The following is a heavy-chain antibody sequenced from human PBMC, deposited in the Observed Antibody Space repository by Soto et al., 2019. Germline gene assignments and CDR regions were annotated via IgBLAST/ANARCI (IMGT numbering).Heavy chain of an antibody. CDR3: AKDAGIAVAGTFYYYGMDV. V-gene: IGHV3-43*01. J-gene: IGHJ6*02. CDR2: ISWDGGST. D-gene: IGHD6-19*01. Sequence: GGSLRLSCAASGFTFDDYTMHWVRQAPGKGLEWVSLISWDGGSTYYADSVKGRFTISRDNSKNSLYLQMNSLRTEDTALYYCAKDAGIAVAGTFYYYGMDVWGQGTTVTVSS. CDR1: GFTFDDYT.